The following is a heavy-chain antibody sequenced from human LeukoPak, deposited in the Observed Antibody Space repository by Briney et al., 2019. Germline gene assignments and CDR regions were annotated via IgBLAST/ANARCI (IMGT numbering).Heavy chain of an antibody. J-gene: IGHJ3*02. CDR3: ARDKYSSSSVAFDI. CDR2: ISSSSSYI. Sequence: GGSLRLSCAASGSTFSSYSMNWVRQAPGKGLEWVSSISSSSSYIYYADSVKGRFTISRDNAKNSLYLQMNSLRAEDTAVYYCARDKYSSSSVAFDIWGQGTMVTVSS. CDR1: GSTFSSYS. V-gene: IGHV3-21*01. D-gene: IGHD6-6*01.